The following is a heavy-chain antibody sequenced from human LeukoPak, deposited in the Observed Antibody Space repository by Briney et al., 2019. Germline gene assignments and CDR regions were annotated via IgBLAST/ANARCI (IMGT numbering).Heavy chain of an antibody. D-gene: IGHD3-9*01. V-gene: IGHV1-2*02. CDR2: INPNSGGT. CDR3: ARTHLSWGTIFPFYGMDA. CDR1: GYTFTGYY. Sequence: ASVKVSCKASGYTFTGYYMHWVRQAPGQGLEWMGCINPNSGGTNYAQKFQGRVTMTRDTSISTAYMELSRLRSDDTAVYSCARTHLSWGTIFPFYGMDAWGQGNTVTVSS. J-gene: IGHJ6*02.